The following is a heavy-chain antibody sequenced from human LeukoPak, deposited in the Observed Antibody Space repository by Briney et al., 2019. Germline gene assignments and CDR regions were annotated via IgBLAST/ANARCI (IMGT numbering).Heavy chain of an antibody. CDR1: GGTFSSYT. Sequence: SVKVSCKASGGTFSSYTISWVRQAPGQGLEWMGRIIPILGIANYAQKFQGRVTTTADKSTSTAYMELSSLRSEDTAVYYCARVAAEGIEDYIDYWGQGTLVTVSS. CDR3: ARVAAEGIEDYIDY. D-gene: IGHD6-13*01. J-gene: IGHJ4*02. V-gene: IGHV1-69*02. CDR2: IIPILGIA.